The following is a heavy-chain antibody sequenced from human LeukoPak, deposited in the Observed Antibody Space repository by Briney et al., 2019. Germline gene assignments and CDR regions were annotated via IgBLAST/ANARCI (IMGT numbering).Heavy chain of an antibody. V-gene: IGHV3-23*01. D-gene: IGHD3-22*01. J-gene: IGHJ4*02. CDR1: GFNFSSYA. CDR2: ISGSGGST. Sequence: GGSLRLSCAASGFNFSSYAMSWVRQAPGKGLEWVSAISGSGGSTYYADSVKGRFTISRDNSKNTLYLQMNSLRAEDTAVYYCAKGRYDSSGYPFDYWGQGTLVTVSS. CDR3: AKGRYDSSGYPFDY.